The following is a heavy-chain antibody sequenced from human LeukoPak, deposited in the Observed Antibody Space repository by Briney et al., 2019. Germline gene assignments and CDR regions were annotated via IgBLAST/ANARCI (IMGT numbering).Heavy chain of an antibody. D-gene: IGHD3-16*02. CDR1: GGSFSGYY. CDR2: INHSGGT. J-gene: IGHJ4*02. CDR3: ARREMGDYDYVWGSYRETDY. Sequence: SETLSLTCAVYGGSFSGYYWSWIRQPPGKGLEWIGEINHSGGTNYNPSLKSRVTISVDTSKNQFSLKLSSVTAADTAVYYCARREMGDYDYVWGSYRETDYWGQGTLVTVSS. V-gene: IGHV4-34*01.